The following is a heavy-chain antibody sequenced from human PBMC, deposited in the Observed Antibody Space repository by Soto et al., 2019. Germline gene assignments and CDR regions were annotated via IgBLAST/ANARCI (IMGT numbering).Heavy chain of an antibody. V-gene: IGHV1-69*13. CDR3: ARDRFVAAAGTLYYYYGMDV. D-gene: IGHD6-13*01. CDR2: IIPIFGTA. Sequence: SVNVSCKASGGTFSSYAISWVRQAPGQGLEWMGGIIPIFGTANYAQKFQGRVTITADESTSTAYMELSSLRSEDTAVYYCARDRFVAAAGTLYYYYGMDVWGQGTTVTVSS. J-gene: IGHJ6*02. CDR1: GGTFSSYA.